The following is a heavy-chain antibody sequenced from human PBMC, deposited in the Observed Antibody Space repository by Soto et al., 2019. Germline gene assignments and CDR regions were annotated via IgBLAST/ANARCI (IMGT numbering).Heavy chain of an antibody. CDR3: ARTEGDFYGLDV. V-gene: IGHV3-13*05. Sequence: EVQLVESGGGLVQPGGSLRLSCEASGFTFRNYDMHWVRQGTGKGLEWVSGISAAGDPDYADSVEGRFTISRENAQNSFFLQMNSLRVGDTVVYYCARTEGDFYGLDVGAKGPRSSSP. J-gene: IGHJ6*02. CDR1: GFTFRNYD. CDR2: ISAAGDP.